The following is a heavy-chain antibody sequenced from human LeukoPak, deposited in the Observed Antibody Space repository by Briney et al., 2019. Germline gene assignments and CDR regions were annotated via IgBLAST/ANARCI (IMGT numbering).Heavy chain of an antibody. V-gene: IGHV4-61*02. CDR3: ARVSGYDWESFYDY. CDR1: GGSISSGSYY. CDR2: IYTSGST. J-gene: IGHJ4*02. Sequence: SQTLSLTCTVSGGSISSGSYYWSWIRQPAGKGLEWIGRIYTSGSTNYNPSLKSRVTISVDTSKNQFSLKLTSVTAADTAVYYCARVSGYDWESFYDYWGQGTLVTVSS. D-gene: IGHD5-12*01.